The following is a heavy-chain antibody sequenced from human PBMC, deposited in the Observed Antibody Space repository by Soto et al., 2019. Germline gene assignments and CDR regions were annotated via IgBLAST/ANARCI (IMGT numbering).Heavy chain of an antibody. J-gene: IGHJ6*02. V-gene: IGHV3-33*01. CDR1: GFSFSSYG. Sequence: QVQLVESGGGMVQPGKSLRLSCAASGFSFSSYGMQWVRQAPGKGLEWVAVIWYNGSNKYYADSVKGRFTISRDNSKSMLYLQMNSLRAEDTAVYYCARDWAIFGVVILDMDVWGQGTTVTISS. CDR3: ARDWAIFGVVILDMDV. D-gene: IGHD3-3*01. CDR2: IWYNGSNK.